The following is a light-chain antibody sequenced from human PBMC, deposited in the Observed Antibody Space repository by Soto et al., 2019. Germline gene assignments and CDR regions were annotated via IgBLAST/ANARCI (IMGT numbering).Light chain of an antibody. Sequence: DIQMTQSPSSLSASVGDRVTITCQASQDISNYLNWYQQKPGKAPKLLIYDASNLETGVPSSFSGSGSGTDFTFTISSLQPEDIATYYCQQYDNRPPTFGGGTKVEIK. CDR3: QQYDNRPPT. CDR2: DAS. J-gene: IGKJ4*01. CDR1: QDISNY. V-gene: IGKV1-33*01.